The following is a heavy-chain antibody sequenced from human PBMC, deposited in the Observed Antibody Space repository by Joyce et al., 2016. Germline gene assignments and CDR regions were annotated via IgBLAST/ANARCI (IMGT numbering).Heavy chain of an antibody. CDR3: AKGRSGSYSWFDP. V-gene: IGHV1-2*02. J-gene: IGHJ5*02. CDR1: GYYFSAYC. D-gene: IGHD1-26*01. CDR2: INPNTGGT. Sequence: QAQLMQSGAEVRKPGASVKVSCKASGYYFSAYCLHWVRQAPGQGLEWMGWINPNTGGTKYPQRLQGRVTMTRDPSNSTAYMELSGLRSDDTAVYYCAKGRSGSYSWFDPWGQGTLVTVSS.